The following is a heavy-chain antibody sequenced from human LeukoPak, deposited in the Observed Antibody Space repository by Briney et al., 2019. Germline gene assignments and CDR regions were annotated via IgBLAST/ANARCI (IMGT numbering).Heavy chain of an antibody. J-gene: IGHJ6*03. Sequence: SSETLSLTCTVSGGSISSYYWSWIRQPAGKGLEWIGRIYTSGSTNYNPSLKSRVTMSVDTSKNQFSLMVSSVTAADTAVYYCATGRNGVVPAPILGVGPWYNYHYMDVWGKGTTVTVSS. CDR1: GGSISSYY. D-gene: IGHD2-2*02. CDR3: ATGRNGVVPAPILGVGPWYNYHYMDV. CDR2: IYTSGST. V-gene: IGHV4-4*07.